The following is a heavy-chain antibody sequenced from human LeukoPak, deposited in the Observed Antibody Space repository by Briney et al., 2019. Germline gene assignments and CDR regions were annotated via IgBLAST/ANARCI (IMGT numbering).Heavy chain of an antibody. CDR1: GFTFSSYG. V-gene: IGHV3-33*06. J-gene: IGHJ4*02. CDR2: IWYDGSNK. Sequence: PGRSLRLSCAASGFTFSSYGMHWVRQAPGKGLEWVAVIWYDGSNKYYADSVKGRFTISGDNSKNTLYLQMNSLRAEDTAVYYCAKDLGRGALDYWGQGTLVTVSS. CDR3: AKDLGRGALDY. D-gene: IGHD1-26*01.